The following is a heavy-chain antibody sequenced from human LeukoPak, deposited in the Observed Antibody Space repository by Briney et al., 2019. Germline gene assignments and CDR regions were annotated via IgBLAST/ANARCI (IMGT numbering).Heavy chain of an antibody. J-gene: IGHJ4*02. D-gene: IGHD5-24*01. CDR2: ISPDGTTT. V-gene: IGHV3-74*01. CDR3: ASDVAYKFDF. Sequence: GGSLRLSCATSGFPFSRDAMHWVRQCPGKGLEWLSRISPDGTTTKYADSVKGRFSISRDNARNTLYLQMNSLRDEDTAVYYCASDVAYKFDFWGQGTLVTFSS. CDR1: GFPFSRDA.